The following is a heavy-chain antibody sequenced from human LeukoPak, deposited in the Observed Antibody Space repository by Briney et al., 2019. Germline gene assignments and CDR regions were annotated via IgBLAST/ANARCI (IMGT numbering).Heavy chain of an antibody. J-gene: IGHJ3*02. Sequence: AAVKVSCKASGYTFTDYYIHSLRHAPGQGGECVGRIDPDSGGTRSAHKFRGRVTVTRDTSISTVYMGLRWLMSDDAAVYYCARGPSSGAFDIWGQGTMVTVSS. V-gene: IGHV1-2*06. CDR1: GYTFTDYY. D-gene: IGHD6-6*01. CDR2: IDPDSGGT. CDR3: ARGPSSGAFDI.